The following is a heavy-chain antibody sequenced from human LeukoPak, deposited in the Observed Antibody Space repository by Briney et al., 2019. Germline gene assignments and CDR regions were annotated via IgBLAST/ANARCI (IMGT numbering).Heavy chain of an antibody. CDR1: GYTFTGYY. Sequence: ASVKVSCKASGYTFTGYYMHWVRQAPGQGLEWMGWINPNSGGTNYAQKFQGRVTMTRDTSISTAYMELRRLRSGDTAVYYCARELLDIVVVVAARNAFDIWGQGTMVTVSS. D-gene: IGHD2-15*01. CDR2: INPNSGGT. J-gene: IGHJ3*02. CDR3: ARELLDIVVVVAARNAFDI. V-gene: IGHV1-2*02.